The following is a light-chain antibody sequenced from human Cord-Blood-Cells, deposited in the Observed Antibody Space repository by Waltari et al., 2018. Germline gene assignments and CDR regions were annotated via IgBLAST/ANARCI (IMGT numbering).Light chain of an antibody. V-gene: IGLV2-14*01. CDR3: SSYTSSSTL. J-gene: IGLJ2*01. Sequence: QSALTQPASVPGSPGQSITISCTGTSSDVGGYNYVSWYQQQPGKAPKLMIYDVSKRPSGVSNRFSGSKSGNTASLTISGLQAEDEADYYCSSYTSSSTLFGGGTKLTVL. CDR1: SSDVGGYNY. CDR2: DVS.